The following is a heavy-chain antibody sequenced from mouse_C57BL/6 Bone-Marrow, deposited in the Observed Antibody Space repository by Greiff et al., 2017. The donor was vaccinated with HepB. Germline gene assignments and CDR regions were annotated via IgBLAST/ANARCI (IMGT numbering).Heavy chain of an antibody. CDR3: ALITTVPVHVFAY. V-gene: IGHV1-34*01. J-gene: IGHJ3*01. D-gene: IGHD1-1*01. CDR1: GYTFTDYY. CDR2: IYPNNGGN. Sequence: VQLKESGPELVKPGASVKMSCKASGYTFTDYYMHWVKQSHGKSLEWIGYIYPNNGGNGYNQKFKGKATLTVDKSSSTAYMELRSLTSEDSAVYYCALITTVPVHVFAYWGQGTLVTVSA.